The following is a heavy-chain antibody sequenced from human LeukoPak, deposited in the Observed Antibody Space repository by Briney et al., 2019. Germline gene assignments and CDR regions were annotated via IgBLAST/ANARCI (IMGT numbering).Heavy chain of an antibody. V-gene: IGHV4-61*01. J-gene: IGHJ4*02. CDR1: GGSVSSGSYY. CDR2: IYYSGST. D-gene: IGHD4-17*01. CDR3: ARGRRYGDYADY. Sequence: SETLSLTCTVSGGSVSSGSYYWSWIRQPPGKGLEWIGYIYYSGSTNYNPSLKSRVTISVDTSKNQFSLKLSSVTAADTAVYYCARGRRYGDYADYWGQGTLVTVSS.